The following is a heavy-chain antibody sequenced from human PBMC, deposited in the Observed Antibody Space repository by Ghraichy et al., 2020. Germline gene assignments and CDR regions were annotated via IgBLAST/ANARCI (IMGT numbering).Heavy chain of an antibody. Sequence: GGSLRLSCAASGFNFYNFGMSWVRQAPGKGPEWVSAISGSAEITFYSDSVKGRFTISRDNSKNTLYLQMNNLRAEDTALYYCATSPLRYDAFWSGDYPLDNWGQGTLVTVSS. J-gene: IGHJ4*02. CDR1: GFNFYNFG. CDR2: ISGSAEIT. V-gene: IGHV3-23*01. CDR3: ATSPLRYDAFWSGDYPLDN. D-gene: IGHD3-3*01.